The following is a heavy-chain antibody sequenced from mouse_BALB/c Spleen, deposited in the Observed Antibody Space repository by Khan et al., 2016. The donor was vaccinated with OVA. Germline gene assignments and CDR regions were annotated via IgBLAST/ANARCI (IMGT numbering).Heavy chain of an antibody. V-gene: IGHV3-2*02. D-gene: IGHD1-1*01. J-gene: IGHJ2*01. CDR1: GYSITSDYA. Sequence: VQLKESGPGLVKPSQSLSLTCTVTGYSITSDYAWNWIRQFPGNKLEWMGYISYSGRTSYNPSLKSRISITRDTSKNQFFLQLNSVTTRNTATYYGARSVTITTLVATDFDYWGQGTTLTVSS. CDR3: ARSVTITTLVATDFDY. CDR2: ISYSGRT.